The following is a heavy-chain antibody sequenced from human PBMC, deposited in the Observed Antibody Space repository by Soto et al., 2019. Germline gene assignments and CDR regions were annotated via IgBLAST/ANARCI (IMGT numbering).Heavy chain of an antibody. Sequence: ASVKVSCKASGYTFTSYDINWVRQATGQGLEWMGWMNPNSGNTGYAQKFQGRVTMTRNTSISTAYMELSSLRSEDTAVYYCAKDRPPLYYYDSSGYYFDAFDIWGQGTMVTVSS. CDR2: MNPNSGNT. CDR3: AKDRPPLYYYDSSGYYFDAFDI. CDR1: GYTFTSYD. D-gene: IGHD3-22*01. V-gene: IGHV1-8*01. J-gene: IGHJ3*02.